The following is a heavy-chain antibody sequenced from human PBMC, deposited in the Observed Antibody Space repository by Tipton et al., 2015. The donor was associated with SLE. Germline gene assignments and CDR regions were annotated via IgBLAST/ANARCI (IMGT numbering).Heavy chain of an antibody. J-gene: IGHJ5*02. CDR1: GFTFSSYA. CDR3: ARQMVVRDQRGGWFDP. Sequence: LRLSCAASGFTFSSYAMSWVRQPPGKGLEWIGEINHSGSTNYNPSLKSRVTISVDTSKNQFSLKLSSVTAADTAVYYCARQMVVRDQRGGWFDPWGQGTLVTVSS. V-gene: IGHV4-34*01. D-gene: IGHD3-10*01. CDR2: INHSGST.